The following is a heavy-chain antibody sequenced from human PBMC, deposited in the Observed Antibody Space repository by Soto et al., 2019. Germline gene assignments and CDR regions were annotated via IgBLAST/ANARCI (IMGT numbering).Heavy chain of an antibody. J-gene: IGHJ6*02. V-gene: IGHV1-3*01. CDR1: GYTFTSYA. D-gene: IGHD6-13*01. CDR3: ARQGEGVIAASRPQVGEAYYYYYGMDV. CDR2: INAGNGNT. Sequence: ASVKVSCKASGYTFTSYAMHWVRQAPGQRLEWMGWINAGNGNTKYSQKFQGRVTITRDTSASTAYMELNSLRSEDTAVYYCARQGEGVIAASRPQVGEAYYYYYGMDVWGQGTTGTVSS.